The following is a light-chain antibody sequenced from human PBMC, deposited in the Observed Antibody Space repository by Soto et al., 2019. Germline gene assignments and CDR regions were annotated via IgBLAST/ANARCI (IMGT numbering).Light chain of an antibody. J-gene: IGLJ1*01. CDR2: DVS. V-gene: IGLV2-14*03. CDR1: SSDIGRYTY. CDR3: SSYTSSSALVV. Sequence: QSALTQPASVSGSPGQSINISCTGTSSDIGRYTYVSWYQQHPGKAPKLMIYDVSDRPSGVSNRFSGSKSGNTASLTISGLQTEDEADYYCSSYTSSSALVVFGTGTKLTVL.